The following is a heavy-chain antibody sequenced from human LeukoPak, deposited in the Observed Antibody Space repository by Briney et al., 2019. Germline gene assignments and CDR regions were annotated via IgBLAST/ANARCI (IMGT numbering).Heavy chain of an antibody. J-gene: IGHJ3*02. CDR3: ARDLLDLEDDAFDI. D-gene: IGHD3-10*01. V-gene: IGHV1-46*01. Sequence: ASVKVSCKASGYTFTSYYMHWVRQAPGQGLEWMGIINPSGGSTNYAQKLQGRVTMTTDTSTSTAYMELRSLRSDDTAVYYCARDLLDLEDDAFDIWGQGTMVTVSS. CDR2: INPSGGST. CDR1: GYTFTSYY.